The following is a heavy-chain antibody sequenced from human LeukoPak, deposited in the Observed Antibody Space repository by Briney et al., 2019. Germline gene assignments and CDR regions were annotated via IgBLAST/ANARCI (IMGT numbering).Heavy chain of an antibody. CDR3: ARHRVYGHFDY. J-gene: IGHJ4*02. CDR2: IYTSGST. D-gene: IGHD2-8*01. CDR1: GGSISSYY. Sequence: SETLSLTCTVSGGSISSYYWSWIRQPPGKGLVWIGYIYTSGSTNYNPSLKSRVTISVDTSKNQFSLKLSSVTAADTAVYYCARHRVYGHFDYWGQGTLVTVSS. V-gene: IGHV4-4*09.